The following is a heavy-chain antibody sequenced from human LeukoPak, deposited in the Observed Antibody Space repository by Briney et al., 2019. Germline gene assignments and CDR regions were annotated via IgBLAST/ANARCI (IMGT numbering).Heavy chain of an antibody. V-gene: IGHV3-33*01. CDR3: ARDPTSRGGKKKYYFDY. CDR2: IWYDGSNK. CDR1: GFTFSSYG. Sequence: GGSLRLSCAASGFTFSSYGMHWVRQAPGEGLEWVAVIWYDGSNKYYADSVKGRFTISRDNSKNTLYLQMNSLRAEDTAVYYCARDPTSRGGKKKYYFDYWGQGTLVTVSS. D-gene: IGHD2-15*01. J-gene: IGHJ4*02.